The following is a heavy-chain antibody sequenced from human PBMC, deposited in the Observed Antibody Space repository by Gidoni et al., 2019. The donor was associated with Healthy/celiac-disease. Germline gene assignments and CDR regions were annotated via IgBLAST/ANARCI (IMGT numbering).Heavy chain of an antibody. CDR2: ISAYNGNT. CDR3: ARVVRYCSSTSCRDNWFDP. D-gene: IGHD2-2*01. J-gene: IGHJ5*02. Sequence: QVQLVQSGAEVKKPGASVKVSCKASGSTFTSYGISWVRQAPGQGLDWMGWISAYNGNTNYAQKLQGRVTMTTDTSTSTAYMELRSLRSDDTAVYYCARVVRYCSSTSCRDNWFDPWGQGTLVTVSS. CDR1: GSTFTSYG. V-gene: IGHV1-18*01.